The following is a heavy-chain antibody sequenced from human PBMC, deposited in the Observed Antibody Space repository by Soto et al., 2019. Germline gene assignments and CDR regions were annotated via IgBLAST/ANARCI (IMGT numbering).Heavy chain of an antibody. Sequence: QLQLQESGSGLVKPSQTLSLTCAVSGGSISSGGYSWSWIRQPPGKGLEWIGYIYHSGSTYYNPXRKSRVTTSVXXSXNXXSLKLSSVTAADTAVYYCARARSGYGDYGVSWFDPWGQGTLVTVSS. CDR2: IYHSGST. J-gene: IGHJ5*02. V-gene: IGHV4-30-2*01. D-gene: IGHD4-17*01. CDR1: GGSISSGGYS. CDR3: ARARSGYGDYGVSWFDP.